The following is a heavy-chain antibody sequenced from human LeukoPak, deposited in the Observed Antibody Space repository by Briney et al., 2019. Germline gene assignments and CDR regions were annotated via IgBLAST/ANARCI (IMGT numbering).Heavy chain of an antibody. Sequence: PGGSLRLSCSAFGFTFSYYAMHWVRQAPGKGLEYVSAVTSNGGSTYYADSVMGRFIISRDNSKNTLYLQMSSLRADDTAVYYCVKALGSGSYHPIDHWGQGTLVTVSS. CDR2: VTSNGGST. CDR3: VKALGSGSYHPIDH. J-gene: IGHJ4*02. D-gene: IGHD1-26*01. CDR1: GFTFSYYA. V-gene: IGHV3-64D*09.